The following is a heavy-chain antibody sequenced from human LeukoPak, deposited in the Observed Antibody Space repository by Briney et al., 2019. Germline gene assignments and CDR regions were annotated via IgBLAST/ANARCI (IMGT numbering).Heavy chain of an antibody. V-gene: IGHV3-48*01. D-gene: IGHD3-22*01. Sequence: PGGSLRLSCAASGFTFSSYGMHWVRQAPGKGLEWVSYVSGSGSTVYYADSVKGRFTISRDNSKNTLYLQMNSLRTEDTAVYYCARLISPYSSSYYLRGYFDYWGQGTLVTVSS. J-gene: IGHJ4*02. CDR1: GFTFSSYG. CDR3: ARLISPYSSSYYLRGYFDY. CDR2: VSGSGSTV.